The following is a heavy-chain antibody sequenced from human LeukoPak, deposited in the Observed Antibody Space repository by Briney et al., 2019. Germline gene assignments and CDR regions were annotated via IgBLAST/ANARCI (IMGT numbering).Heavy chain of an antibody. D-gene: IGHD1-14*01. V-gene: IGHV6-1*01. CDR1: GDSVSSNSAA. CDR3: ARGYNPYPLPKYYYYYYMDV. Sequence: SQTLSLTCAISGDSVSSNSAAWNWIRQSPSRGLEWLGRTYYRSKWYNDYAVSVKSRITINPDTSKNQFSLQLNSVTPEDTAVYYCARGYNPYPLPKYYYYYYMDVWGKGTTVTVSS. CDR2: TYYRSKWYN. J-gene: IGHJ6*03.